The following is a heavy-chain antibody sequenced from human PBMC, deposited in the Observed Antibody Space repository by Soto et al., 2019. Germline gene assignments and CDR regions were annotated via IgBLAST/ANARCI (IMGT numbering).Heavy chain of an antibody. V-gene: IGHV5-10-1*01. D-gene: IGHD6-19*01. CDR3: ARHTLNSSGWTYYYYGMDV. CDR1: GYSFTSYW. CDR2: INPSDSYT. Sequence: GESLKISCKGSGYSFTSYWISWVRQMPGKGLEWMGRINPSDSYTNYSPSFQGHVTISADKSISTAYLQWSSLKASDTAMYYCARHTLNSSGWTYYYYGMDVWGQGTTVTVSS. J-gene: IGHJ6*02.